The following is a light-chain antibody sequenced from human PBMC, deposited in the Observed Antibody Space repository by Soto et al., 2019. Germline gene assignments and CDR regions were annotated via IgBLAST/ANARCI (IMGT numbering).Light chain of an antibody. V-gene: IGKV1-5*01. CDR2: DVS. CDR3: QQYNTFWT. J-gene: IGKJ1*01. Sequence: DIHMTMSPSTLSASVGDRVTITCRASQSISSWLAWYQQKPGKAPKLLIYDVSSLESGVPSRFSGSGSGTEFSLTISSLQPDDSATYYCQQYNTFWTFGQGTKVDI. CDR1: QSISSW.